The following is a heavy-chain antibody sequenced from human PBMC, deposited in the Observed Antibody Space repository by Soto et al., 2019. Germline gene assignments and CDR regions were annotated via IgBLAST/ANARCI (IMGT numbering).Heavy chain of an antibody. V-gene: IGHV4-59*01. CDR3: ARGYFDWLLYGSAFWFDP. CDR1: GGSISSYY. J-gene: IGHJ5*02. Sequence: SETLSLTCTVSGGSISSYYWSWIRQPPXKGLEWIGYIYYSGSTNYNPSLKSRVTISVDTSKNQFSLKLSSVTAADTAVYYCARGYFDWLLYGSAFWFDPWGQGTLVTVSS. D-gene: IGHD3-9*01. CDR2: IYYSGST.